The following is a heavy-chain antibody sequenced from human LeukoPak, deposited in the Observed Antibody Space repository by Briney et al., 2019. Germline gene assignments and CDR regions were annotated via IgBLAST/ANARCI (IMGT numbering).Heavy chain of an antibody. J-gene: IGHJ4*02. Sequence: SEALSLTCTVSGGSISSRSSYWDWIRQPPGKGLGWIGSIYYTGNTYYNPSLKSRVTISVDKSKNQFSLKLSSVTAADTAVYYCASILTGYYSWGQGTLVTVSS. D-gene: IGHD3-9*01. CDR2: IYYTGNT. V-gene: IGHV4-39*07. CDR1: GGSISSRSSY. CDR3: ASILTGYYS.